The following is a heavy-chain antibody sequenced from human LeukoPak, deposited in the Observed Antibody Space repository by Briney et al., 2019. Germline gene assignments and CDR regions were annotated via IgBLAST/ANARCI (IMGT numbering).Heavy chain of an antibody. CDR1: GFTFSSYA. D-gene: IGHD6-19*01. Sequence: PGGSLRLSCAASGFTFSSYAMSWVRQAPGKGLEWVAAISGSGGSTYYADSVKGRFTISRDNSKNTVYLQMNSLRAEDTAVYYFAKVGWDQYYFDYWGQGTLVTVSS. J-gene: IGHJ4*02. CDR3: AKVGWDQYYFDY. V-gene: IGHV3-23*01. CDR2: ISGSGGST.